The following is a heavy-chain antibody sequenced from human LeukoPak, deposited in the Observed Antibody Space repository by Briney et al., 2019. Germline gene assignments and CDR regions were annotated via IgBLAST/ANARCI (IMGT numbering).Heavy chain of an antibody. J-gene: IGHJ4*02. CDR2: LGRSGENR. D-gene: IGHD2-2*01. Sequence: GGSLRLSCAASGFAFTDYSMSWVRQAPGKGLEWVSGLGRSGENRYYATSVKGRFTISRDNSKNTLYLQMNSLRAEDTAVYYCAKAVHCSSTSCYSSNDYWGQGTLVTVSS. CDR3: AKAVHCSSTSCYSSNDY. V-gene: IGHV3-23*01. CDR1: GFAFTDYS.